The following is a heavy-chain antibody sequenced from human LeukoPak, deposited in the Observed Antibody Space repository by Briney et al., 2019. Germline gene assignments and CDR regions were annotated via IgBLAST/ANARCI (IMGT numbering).Heavy chain of an antibody. CDR1: GGSISAYY. D-gene: IGHD2-2*01. CDR3: ARGIYCSSTTCYYYYYYMDV. CDR2: IYTSGST. V-gene: IGHV4-4*07. J-gene: IGHJ6*03. Sequence: KPSETLSLTCTVSGGSISAYYWSWIRQPAGKGLEWIGRIYTSGSTNYNPSLKSRVTMSLDTSKNQFSLKLSSVTAADMAVYYCARGIYCSSTTCYYYYYYMDVWGKGTTVTVSS.